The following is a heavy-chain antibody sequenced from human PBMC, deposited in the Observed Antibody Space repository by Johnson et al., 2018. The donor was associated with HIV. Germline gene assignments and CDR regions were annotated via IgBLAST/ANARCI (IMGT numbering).Heavy chain of an antibody. D-gene: IGHD1-26*01. Sequence: VHLVESGGGMVQPGGSLRLSCAASGFTFSSYAMSWVRQAPGKGLEWVSAISGSGGSTYYADSVKGRFTISRDNSKNTLYLQMNSLRAEDTAVYYCARAGIVGDQRDAFDIWGQGTMVTVSS. CDR2: ISGSGGST. CDR3: ARAGIVGDQRDAFDI. V-gene: IGHV3-23*04. J-gene: IGHJ3*02. CDR1: GFTFSSYA.